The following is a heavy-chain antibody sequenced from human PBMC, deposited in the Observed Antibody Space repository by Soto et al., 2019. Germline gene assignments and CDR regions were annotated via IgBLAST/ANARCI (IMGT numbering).Heavy chain of an antibody. J-gene: IGHJ4*02. CDR3: ARGLYDSDGYANPFEN. CDR2: MHHSGST. D-gene: IGHD5-18*01. Sequence: SETLSLTCTVSGVSIRSYYWSWIRQPPGKGLEWIAYMHHSGSTNYDPSLKSRVTVSIDTSKSQLSLRLRSVTAADTAVYYCARGLYDSDGYANPFENWGQGTLVTVS. V-gene: IGHV4-59*08. CDR1: GVSIRSYY.